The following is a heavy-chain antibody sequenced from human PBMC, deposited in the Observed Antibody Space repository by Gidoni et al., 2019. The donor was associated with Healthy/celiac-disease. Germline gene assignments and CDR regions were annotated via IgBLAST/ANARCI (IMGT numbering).Heavy chain of an antibody. Sequence: QLQLQESGPGLVKPSEPLFLTCTFSGASISSSRYYWGWIRQPPGKGLEWIGSIYYSGSTYYNPSLKSRVTISVDTSKNQFSLKLSSVTAADTAVYYCARGGAGYGHGRLTSRPYYFDYWGQGTLVTVSS. CDR1: GASISSSRYY. D-gene: IGHD5-18*01. V-gene: IGHV4-39*07. CDR3: ARGGAGYGHGRLTSRPYYFDY. CDR2: IYYSGST. J-gene: IGHJ4*02.